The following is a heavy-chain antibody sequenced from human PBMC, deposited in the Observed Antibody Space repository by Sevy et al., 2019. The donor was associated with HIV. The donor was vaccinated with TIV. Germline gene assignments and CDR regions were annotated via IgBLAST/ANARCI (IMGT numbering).Heavy chain of an antibody. CDR2: INQDGSEE. J-gene: IGHJ6*02. CDR1: EFTFSSYW. D-gene: IGHD3-16*01. Sequence: GGSLRLSCAASEFTFSSYWMTWVRQGPGKGLEWVANINQDGSEENYADSEKGRFTIFRDNAKKSLFLQMNSLRAEDTAVYHCARTGSYADTYFYYYAMDVWGRGTTVTVSS. V-gene: IGHV3-7*01. CDR3: ARTGSYADTYFYYYAMDV.